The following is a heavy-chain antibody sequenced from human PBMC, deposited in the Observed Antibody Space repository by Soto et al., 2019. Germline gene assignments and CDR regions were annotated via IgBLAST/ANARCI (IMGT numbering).Heavy chain of an antibody. Sequence: GGSLRLSCAASGFTFSSYSMNWVRQAPGKGLEWVSSISSSSSYIYYADSVKGRFTISRDNAKNSLYLQMNSLRAEDTAVYYCARANCSSTSCYTIYYYGMDVWGQATTVTVSS. CDR2: ISSSSSYI. V-gene: IGHV3-21*01. J-gene: IGHJ6*02. D-gene: IGHD2-2*02. CDR3: ARANCSSTSCYTIYYYGMDV. CDR1: GFTFSSYS.